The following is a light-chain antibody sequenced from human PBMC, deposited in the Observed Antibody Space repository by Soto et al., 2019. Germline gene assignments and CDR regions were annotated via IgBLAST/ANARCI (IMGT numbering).Light chain of an antibody. CDR2: DAS. CDR3: QQYNTYSRT. V-gene: IGKV1-5*01. J-gene: IGKJ1*01. CDR1: QSISNW. Sequence: DIQMTQSPSTLSASVGDRVTITCRASQSISNWLAWYQQKPGKAPKLLSYDASSLESGVPSRFSGSGSGTEFTLTITSLQPDDFATYYCQQYNTYSRTFGQGTKVEIK.